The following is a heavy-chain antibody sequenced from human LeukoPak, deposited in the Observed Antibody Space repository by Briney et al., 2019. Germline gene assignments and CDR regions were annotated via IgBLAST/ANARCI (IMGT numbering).Heavy chain of an antibody. D-gene: IGHD1-14*01. V-gene: IGHV3-15*01. Sequence: GGSLRLSCAVSGLTFAGAWMTWVRQAPGKGLEWVGRIKSKTDGGTIEYGEPVKGRFTISRDNSKNTLYLQMNSLRAEDTAVYYCARDGQTDTPHSFDYWGQGTLVTVSS. CDR2: IKSKTDGGTI. CDR1: GLTFAGAW. CDR3: ARDGQTDTPHSFDY. J-gene: IGHJ4*02.